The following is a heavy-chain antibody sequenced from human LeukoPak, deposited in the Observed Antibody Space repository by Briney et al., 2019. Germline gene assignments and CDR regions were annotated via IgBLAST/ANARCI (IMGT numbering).Heavy chain of an antibody. V-gene: IGHV3-48*03. J-gene: IGHJ6*03. CDR3: ATDLFDYMDV. D-gene: IGHD2-21*01. CDR2: ISSSGSTI. Sequence: GGSLRLSCAASGFTFSSYEMNWVRQAPGKGLEWVSYISSSGSTIYYADSVKGRFTISRDNAKNSLYLQMNSLRAEDTAVYYCATDLFDYMDVWGKGTTVTVSS. CDR1: GFTFSSYE.